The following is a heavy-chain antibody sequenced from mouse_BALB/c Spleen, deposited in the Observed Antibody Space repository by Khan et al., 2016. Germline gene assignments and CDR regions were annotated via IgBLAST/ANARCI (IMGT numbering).Heavy chain of an antibody. CDR1: GYAFTNYL. CDR2: INPGSGGT. Sequence: QVQLQQSGAELVRPGTSVKVSCKASGYAFTNYLIEWVKQRPGQGLEWIGVINPGSGGTNYNEKFKGKATLTADKSSSTAYMQLSSLTSDDSAVYFSARYDGNYYAMDYWGQGTSVTVSS. CDR3: ARYDGNYYAMDY. D-gene: IGHD2-3*01. J-gene: IGHJ4*01. V-gene: IGHV1-54*01.